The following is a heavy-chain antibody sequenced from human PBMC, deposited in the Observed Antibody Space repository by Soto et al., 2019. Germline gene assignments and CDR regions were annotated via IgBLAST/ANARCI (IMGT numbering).Heavy chain of an antibody. D-gene: IGHD3-10*01. CDR2: ISETGDSL. CDR3: VKRGWLDY. CDR1: QFTFSSFA. J-gene: IGHJ4*02. V-gene: IGHV3-23*01. Sequence: DVKLLESGGGLVQPGGSLRLSCAASQFTFSSFAMTWVRQAPGKGLEWVAFISETGDSLSYAESVKGRFSISRDNSKNTLYLQRSSLRPEDTAVYYCVKRGWLDYWGQGTLVTVCS.